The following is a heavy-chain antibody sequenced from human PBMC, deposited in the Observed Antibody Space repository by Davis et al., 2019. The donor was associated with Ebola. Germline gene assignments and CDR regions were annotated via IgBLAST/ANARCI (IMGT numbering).Heavy chain of an antibody. D-gene: IGHD6-19*01. CDR1: GGSFSGYY. CDR2: INHSGST. V-gene: IGHV4-34*01. CDR3: VGYSSGPIGPDAFDI. Sequence: PSETLSLTCAVYGGSFSGYYWSWIRQPPGKGLEWIGEINHSGSTNYNPSLKSRVTISVDTSKNQFSLKLSSVTAADTAVYYCVGYSSGPIGPDAFDIWGQGTMVTVSS. J-gene: IGHJ3*02.